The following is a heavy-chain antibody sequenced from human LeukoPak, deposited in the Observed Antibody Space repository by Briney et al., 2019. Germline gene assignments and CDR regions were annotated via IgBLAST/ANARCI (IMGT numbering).Heavy chain of an antibody. CDR3: ATSIVGFTYDEHFQH. D-gene: IGHD1-26*01. V-gene: IGHV3-21*01. CDR1: GFTFSSYS. J-gene: IGHJ1*01. Sequence: GGSLRLSCAASGFTFSSYSMNWVRQAPGKGLEWVSSISSSSSYIYYADSVKGRFTISRDNAKNSLYLQMNRLRAEDTAVYYCATSIVGFTYDEHFQHWGQGTLVTVSS. CDR2: ISSSSSYI.